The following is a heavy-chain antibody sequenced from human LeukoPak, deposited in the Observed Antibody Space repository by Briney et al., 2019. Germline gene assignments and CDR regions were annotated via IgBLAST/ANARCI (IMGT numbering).Heavy chain of an antibody. V-gene: IGHV3-23*01. CDR2: ITVSGGST. Sequence: GGSLRLSCAASGFTFSSYAMSWVRQTPGKGLEWVSSITVSGGSTYYADWVKGRFTISRDNSKNTLYLQMNSLRAEDTAVYSCARHTPSRELDCWSQGTLVTVSS. CDR1: GFTFSSYA. D-gene: IGHD2-15*01. J-gene: IGHJ4*02. CDR3: ARHTPSRELDC.